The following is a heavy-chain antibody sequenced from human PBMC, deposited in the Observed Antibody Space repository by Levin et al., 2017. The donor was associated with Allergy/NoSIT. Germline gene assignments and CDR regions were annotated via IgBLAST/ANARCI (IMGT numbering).Heavy chain of an antibody. Sequence: GGSLRLSCAASGFTFRKYAMSWVRQAPGKGPEWVSGIGASGEKTYYADSVKGRLAISRDDSKDTLILQMNSLRAEDTAVYYCARDPTGDYVGAFEIWGQGTMVTVSS. CDR2: IGASGEKT. CDR3: ARDPTGDYVGAFEI. D-gene: IGHD4-17*01. J-gene: IGHJ3*02. CDR1: GFTFRKYA. V-gene: IGHV3-23*01.